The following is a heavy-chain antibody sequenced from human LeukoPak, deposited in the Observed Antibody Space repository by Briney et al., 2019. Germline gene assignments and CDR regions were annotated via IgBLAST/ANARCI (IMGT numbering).Heavy chain of an antibody. CDR1: GFTFSSYG. V-gene: IGHV3-33*01. Sequence: PGGSLRLSCAASGFTFSSYGMHWVRQAPGKGLEWVAVIWYDGSNKYYADSVKGRFTISRDNSKNTPYLQMNSLRAEDTAVYYCARDLYYNRVVVVPAAMGRGYYYGMDVWGQGTTVTVSS. CDR3: ARDLYYNRVVVVPAAMGRGYYYGMDV. D-gene: IGHD2-2*01. CDR2: IWYDGSNK. J-gene: IGHJ6*02.